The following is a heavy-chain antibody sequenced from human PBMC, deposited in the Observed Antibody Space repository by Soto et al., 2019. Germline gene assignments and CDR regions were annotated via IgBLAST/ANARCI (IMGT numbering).Heavy chain of an antibody. CDR3: VRVLYDSGVVDF. CDR2: IQSGGAT. V-gene: IGHV3-53*01. Sequence: QLVESGGGLFQAGGSTRLSCLVSGFTVSTYDMAWVRQAPGKGLEWASVIQSGGATYYPDSAQGRFTISRDNSKNTVYLQMSSLRMEGTGVYSCVRVLYDSGVVDFWGQGSLITVS. D-gene: IGHD5-12*01. J-gene: IGHJ4*02. CDR1: GFTVSTYD.